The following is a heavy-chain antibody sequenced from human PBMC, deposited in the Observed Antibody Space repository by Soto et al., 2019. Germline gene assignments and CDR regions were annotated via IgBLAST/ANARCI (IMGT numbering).Heavy chain of an antibody. J-gene: IGHJ5*02. Sequence: PSETLSLTCTVSGGSISSSYWSWIRQPPGKGLEWLAYIYDDGSANYNPSLKSRATISLDMSKNQFSLKLTSVTAADTAVYYCARTSDLGCGDWFDPWGQGTLVTVSS. D-gene: IGHD3-10*01. CDR1: GGSISSSY. V-gene: IGHV4-59*12. CDR2: IYDDGSA. CDR3: ARTSDLGCGDWFDP.